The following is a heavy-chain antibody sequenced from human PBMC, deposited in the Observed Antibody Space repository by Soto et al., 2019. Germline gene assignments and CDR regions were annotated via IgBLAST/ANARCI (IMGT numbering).Heavy chain of an antibody. CDR3: AHSPNRLLLWFGELLKPPHYYYYGMDV. Sequence: SGPTLVNPTQTLTLTCTFSGFSLSTSGVGVGWIRQPPGKALEWLALIYWNDDKRYSPSLKSRLTITKDTSKNQVVLTMTNMDLVDTATYYCAHSPNRLLLWFGELLKPPHYYYYGMDVWGQGTTVTVSS. CDR1: GFSLSTSGVG. D-gene: IGHD3-10*01. CDR2: IYWNDDK. J-gene: IGHJ6*02. V-gene: IGHV2-5*01.